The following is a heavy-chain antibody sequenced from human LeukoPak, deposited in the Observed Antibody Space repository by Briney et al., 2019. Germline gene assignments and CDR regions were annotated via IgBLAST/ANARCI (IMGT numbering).Heavy chain of an antibody. CDR3: ARSSIVGATLFDY. D-gene: IGHD1-26*01. CDR1: GFTFDDYA. Sequence: GGSLRLSCAASGFTFDDYAMHWVRQAPGKGLEWVSGISWNSGSIGYADSVKGRFTISRDNAKNSLYLQMNSLRAEDTAVYYCARSSIVGATLFDYWGQGTLVTVSS. CDR2: ISWNSGSI. V-gene: IGHV3-9*01. J-gene: IGHJ4*02.